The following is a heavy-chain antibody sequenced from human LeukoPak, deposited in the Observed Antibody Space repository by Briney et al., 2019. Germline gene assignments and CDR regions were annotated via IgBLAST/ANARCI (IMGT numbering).Heavy chain of an antibody. Sequence: SETLSLTCTVSGGSISSYYWSWIRQPPGKGLEWIGYIYYSGSTNYNPSLKSRVTISVDTSKNQFSLKLSSVTAADTAVYYCARVGISSWTWNVVAIPYYYYYYMDVWGKGTTVTVSS. V-gene: IGHV4-59*01. D-gene: IGHD1-1*01. J-gene: IGHJ6*03. CDR3: ARVGISSWTWNVVAIPYYYYYYMDV. CDR2: IYYSGST. CDR1: GGSISSYY.